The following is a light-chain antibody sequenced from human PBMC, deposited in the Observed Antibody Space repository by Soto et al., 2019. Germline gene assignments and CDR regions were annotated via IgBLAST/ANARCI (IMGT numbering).Light chain of an antibody. V-gene: IGLV2-14*01. J-gene: IGLJ1*01. CDR1: SNDVGGYDY. CDR3: SSYTSTTTLYV. CDR2: EVS. Sequence: QSVLTQPASVSGSPGQSITITCTGTSNDVGGYDYVSWYQQNPGKAPRLIIFEVSNRPSGVSNRFSGSKSGDTASLTISGLHAEDEADYYCSSYTSTTTLYVFGTGTKV.